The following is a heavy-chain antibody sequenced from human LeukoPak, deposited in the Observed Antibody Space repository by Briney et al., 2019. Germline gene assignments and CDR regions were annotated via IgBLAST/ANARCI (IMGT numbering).Heavy chain of an antibody. V-gene: IGHV1-18*01. Sequence: GASVKVSCKASGYTFTSYGIRWVRQAPGQGLEWMGWISLYDGNTNYAQKLQGRVTMTTDTSTSSAYMELRSLRSDDTAVYYCARLAASLNVLDYWGQGTLVTVSS. CDR3: ARLAASLNVLDY. CDR1: GYTFTSYG. J-gene: IGHJ4*02. D-gene: IGHD6-25*01. CDR2: ISLYDGNT.